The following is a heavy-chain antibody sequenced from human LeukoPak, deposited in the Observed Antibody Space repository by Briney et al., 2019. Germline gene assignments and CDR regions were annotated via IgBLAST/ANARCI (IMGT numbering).Heavy chain of an antibody. D-gene: IGHD3-3*01. V-gene: IGHV4-34*01. Sequence: SETLSLTCAVSGGSFSGYYWSWIRQPPGKGLEWIGEINHSGSTNYNPSLKSRVTISVDTSKNQFSLKLSSVTAADTAVYYCARVLRFLEWLPYYGMDVWGQGTTVTVSS. J-gene: IGHJ6*02. CDR3: ARVLRFLEWLPYYGMDV. CDR2: INHSGST. CDR1: GGSFSGYY.